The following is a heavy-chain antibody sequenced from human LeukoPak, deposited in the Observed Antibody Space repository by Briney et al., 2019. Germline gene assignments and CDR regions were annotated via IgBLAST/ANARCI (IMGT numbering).Heavy chain of an antibody. CDR3: ARGGYSGYDWFDP. CDR2: IYYSGST. V-gene: IGHV4-59*01. D-gene: IGHD5-12*01. J-gene: IGHJ5*02. Sequence: SETLSLTCTVSGGSISSYYWSWIRQPPGKGLEWIGYIYYSGSTNYNPSLKSRVTISVDTSKNQFSLKLSSVTAADTAVYYCARGGYSGYDWFDPWGQGTLVTVSS. CDR1: GGSISSYY.